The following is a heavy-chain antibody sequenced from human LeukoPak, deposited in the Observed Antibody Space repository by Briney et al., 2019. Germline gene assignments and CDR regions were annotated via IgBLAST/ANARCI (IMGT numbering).Heavy chain of an antibody. V-gene: IGHV3-7*01. Sequence: GRSLRLSCAASGFTFDDYAMHWVRQAPGKGLEWVANIKEDGSHKYHVDSVKGRFTISRDNAKNSLYLQMNSLRAEDTAVYYCVRDEKKRGGDYWGQGTLVTVSS. J-gene: IGHJ4*02. CDR1: GFTFDDYA. CDR2: IKEDGSHK. CDR3: VRDEKKRGGDY. D-gene: IGHD3-16*01.